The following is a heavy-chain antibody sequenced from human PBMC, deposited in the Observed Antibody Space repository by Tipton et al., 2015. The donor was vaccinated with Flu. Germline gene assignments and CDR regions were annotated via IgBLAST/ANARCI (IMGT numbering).Heavy chain of an antibody. CDR3: ARFYCSSTSCYGAGLAFDY. V-gene: IGHV3-23*01. Sequence: GSLRLSCAASGFTFSSYAMSWVRQAPGKGLEWVSAISGSGGSTYYADSVKGRFTISRDNSKNTLYLQMNSLRAEDTAVYYCARFYCSSTSCYGAGLAFDYWGQGTLVTVSS. D-gene: IGHD2-2*01. J-gene: IGHJ4*02. CDR1: GFTFSSYA. CDR2: ISGSGGST.